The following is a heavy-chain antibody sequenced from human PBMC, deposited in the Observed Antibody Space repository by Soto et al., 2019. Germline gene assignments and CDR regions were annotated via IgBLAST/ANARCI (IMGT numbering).Heavy chain of an antibody. D-gene: IGHD2-8*01. V-gene: IGHV3-33*01. CDR3: ARDTCSYAGEEPAPFGC. CDR2: IWYGGSNK. CDR1: GFTFSSYG. J-gene: IGHJ4*01. Sequence: QVQLVESGGGVVQPGRSLRLSCAASGFTFSSYGMHWVRQAPGKGLEWVAVIWYGGSNKYYADSVKGRFTISRDNSKNPLYLQMNSLRAENTAVYYCARDTCSYAGEEPAPFGCWGEGNLGAFSS.